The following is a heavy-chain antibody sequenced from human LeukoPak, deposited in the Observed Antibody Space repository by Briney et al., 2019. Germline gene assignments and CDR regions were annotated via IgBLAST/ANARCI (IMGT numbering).Heavy chain of an antibody. D-gene: IGHD3-10*01. CDR3: ARGRGSITMVN. CDR2: MNPNSGNT. Sequence: ASVKVSCKASGGTFSSYAISWVRQAPGQGLEWMGWMNPNSGNTGYAQKFQGRVTMTRNTSISTAYMELSSLRSEDTAVYYCARGRGSITMVNWGQGTLVTVSS. J-gene: IGHJ4*02. CDR1: GGTFSSYA. V-gene: IGHV1-8*02.